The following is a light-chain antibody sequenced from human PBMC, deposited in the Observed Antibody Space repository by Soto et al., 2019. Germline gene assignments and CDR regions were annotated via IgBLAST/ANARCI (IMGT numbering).Light chain of an antibody. Sequence: EIVLTQSPDTLSLSPGESATLSCRASQSVGNNFLAWYQQKPGQAPTLLIYDASSRASGLPDRFSGSGSETDFTLTVSRLELEDFAVYFCHQYGTSPQTFGQGTTVEI. V-gene: IGKV3-20*01. CDR1: QSVGNNF. J-gene: IGKJ1*01. CDR3: HQYGTSPQT. CDR2: DAS.